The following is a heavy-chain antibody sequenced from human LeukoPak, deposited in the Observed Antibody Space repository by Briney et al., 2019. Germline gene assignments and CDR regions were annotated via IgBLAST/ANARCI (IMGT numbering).Heavy chain of an antibody. Sequence: PSETLSLTCAVYGGSFSGYYWRWIRQPPGKGLEWIGEINHSGSTNYNPSLKSRVTISVDTSKNQFSLKLSSVTAADTAVYYCARGRKPPQQWLGIFAYWGQGTLVTVSS. D-gene: IGHD6-19*01. CDR3: ARGRKPPQQWLGIFAY. V-gene: IGHV4-34*01. CDR1: GGSFSGYY. CDR2: INHSGST. J-gene: IGHJ4*02.